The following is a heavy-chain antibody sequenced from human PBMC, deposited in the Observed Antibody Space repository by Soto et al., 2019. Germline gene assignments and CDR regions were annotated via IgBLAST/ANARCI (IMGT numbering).Heavy chain of an antibody. Sequence: GESLKISCKGSGYSFTSYWISWVRQMPGKGLEWMGRIDPSDSYTNYSPSFQGHVTISADKSISTAYLQWSSLKASDTAMYYCARTRYCSGGSCYGYYYYYGMDVWGQGTTVTVYS. CDR1: GYSFTSYW. CDR2: IDPSDSYT. V-gene: IGHV5-10-1*01. D-gene: IGHD2-15*01. CDR3: ARTRYCSGGSCYGYYYYYGMDV. J-gene: IGHJ6*02.